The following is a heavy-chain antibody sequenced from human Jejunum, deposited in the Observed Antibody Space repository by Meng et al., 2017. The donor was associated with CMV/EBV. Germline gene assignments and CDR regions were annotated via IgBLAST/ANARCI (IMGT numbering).Heavy chain of an antibody. CDR1: GVSITSGGYY. V-gene: IGHV4-31*03. CDR2: MYHSGRA. CDR3: TRELGREY. Sequence: LSLTCTVSGVSITSGGYYWTWIRPFPGKGLEWIGYMYHSGRALYNPSLKSRLSILVDASKNQFSLKLTSVTAADTAIYYCTRELGREYWGQGTLVTVSS. D-gene: IGHD7-27*01. J-gene: IGHJ4*02.